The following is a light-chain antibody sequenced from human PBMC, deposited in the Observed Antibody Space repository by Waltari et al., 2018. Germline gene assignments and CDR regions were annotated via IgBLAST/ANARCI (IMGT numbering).Light chain of an antibody. J-gene: IGKJ4*01. V-gene: IGKV1-NL1*01. CDR3: QQGYSYPLT. CDR2: RAS. Sequence: DIQMTQSPSSLSASVGDTVTITCQASQGIGTTLHWYQQKPGKAPKLLMYRASTLQSGFPSRFSGSGSGTDFALTISSLQPEDFATYYCQQGYSYPLTFGKGTKVEIK. CDR1: QGIGTT.